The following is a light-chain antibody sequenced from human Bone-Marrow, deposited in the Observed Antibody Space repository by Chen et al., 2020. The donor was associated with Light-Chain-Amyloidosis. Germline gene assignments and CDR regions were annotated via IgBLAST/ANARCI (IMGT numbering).Light chain of an antibody. CDR3: CSYAGVNKRFV. V-gene: IGLV2-8*01. CDR1: SSDVGAYNY. Sequence: QSALTQPPSASGSPGQSVTISCTGTSSDVGAYNYVSWYQQHPGKAPKLMIYEVNKRPSGVPDRFSGSKSGNTASLTVSGLQAEDEADYFCCSYAGVNKRFVFGTATKVAVL. J-gene: IGLJ1*01. CDR2: EVN.